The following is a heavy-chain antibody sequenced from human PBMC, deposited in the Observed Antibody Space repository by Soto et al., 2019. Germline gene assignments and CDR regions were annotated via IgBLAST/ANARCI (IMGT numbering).Heavy chain of an antibody. Sequence: QVQLVQSGAEVKKPGASVKVSCKESGYTFTSYGISWVRQAPGQGLEWMGWISAYNGNTNYAQKLQGRVTMTTDTSTSTAYMELRSLRSDYTAVYYCARDLDCSGVSCYFVPWFWGQGTLVTVSS. CDR2: ISAYNGNT. CDR1: GYTFTSYG. CDR3: ARDLDCSGVSCYFVPWF. V-gene: IGHV1-18*01. J-gene: IGHJ4*02. D-gene: IGHD2-15*01.